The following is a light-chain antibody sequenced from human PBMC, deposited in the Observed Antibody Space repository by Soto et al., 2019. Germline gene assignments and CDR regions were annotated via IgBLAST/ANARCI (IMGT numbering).Light chain of an antibody. V-gene: IGKV3-20*01. CDR2: GGS. CDR1: QSVSSRY. Sequence: EIVLTQSPGTLSLSPGERATLSCRASQSVSSRYLAWYQQKPGQTPRLIIYGGSSRATGISDRFSGSGSGTDFSLTISRLEPEDFAVYYCQQYDSSPRWTFGQGTKVEIK. CDR3: QQYDSSPRWT. J-gene: IGKJ1*01.